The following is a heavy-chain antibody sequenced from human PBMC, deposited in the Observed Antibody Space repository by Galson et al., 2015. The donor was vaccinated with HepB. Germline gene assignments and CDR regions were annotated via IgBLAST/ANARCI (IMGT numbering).Heavy chain of an antibody. Sequence: SLRLSCAASGFTFSSYGMHWVRQAPGKGLEWVAVISYDGSNKYYADSVKGRFTISRDNSKNTLYLQMNSLRAEDTAVYYCAKDLAVAGTRGVYYYGMDVWGQGTTVTVSS. CDR2: ISYDGSNK. CDR3: AKDLAVAGTRGVYYYGMDV. CDR1: GFTFSSYG. D-gene: IGHD6-19*01. V-gene: IGHV3-30*18. J-gene: IGHJ6*02.